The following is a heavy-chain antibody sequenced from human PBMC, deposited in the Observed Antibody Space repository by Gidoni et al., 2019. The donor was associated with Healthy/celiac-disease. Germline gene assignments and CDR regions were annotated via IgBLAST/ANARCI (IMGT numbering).Heavy chain of an antibody. CDR2: ISAYNDTT. CDR3: ARDRFSDSIVGANYGGDDAFDI. Sequence: QVQLVQSGAEVTKPGASVKVSCKASGYTFTSYGISWVRQAPGQGLEWMGWISAYNDTTNYAQKLQGRVTMTTDTSTSTAYMELRSLRSDDTAVYYCARDRFSDSIVGANYGGDDAFDIWGQGTMVTVSS. V-gene: IGHV1-18*01. J-gene: IGHJ3*02. D-gene: IGHD1-26*01. CDR1: GYTFTSYG.